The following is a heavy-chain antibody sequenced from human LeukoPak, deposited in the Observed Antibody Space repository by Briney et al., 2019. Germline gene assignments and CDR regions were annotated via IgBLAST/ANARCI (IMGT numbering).Heavy chain of an antibody. J-gene: IGHJ4*02. V-gene: IGHV3-53*01. CDR1: GFTFSSYG. CDR2: IYTGGGR. Sequence: PGGSLRLSCAASGFTFSSYGMIWVRQAPGKELEWVSVIYTGGGRYYADSVKGRFTISRDNAKNSLYLQMNSLRAEDTALYYCARERDLYSSSWYFDYWGQGTLVTVSS. CDR3: ARERDLYSSSWYFDY. D-gene: IGHD6-13*01.